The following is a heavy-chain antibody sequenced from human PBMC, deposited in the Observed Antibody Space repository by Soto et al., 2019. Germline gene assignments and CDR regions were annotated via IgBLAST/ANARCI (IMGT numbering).Heavy chain of an antibody. D-gene: IGHD3-9*01. V-gene: IGHV4-59*01. Sequence: SETLSLTCTVSGGSISSYYWSWIRQPPGKGLEWIGYIYYSGSTNYNPSLKSRVTISVDTSKNQFSLKLSSVTAADTAVYYCARDYSYYDILTGYWDYYGMDVWGQGTTVTVSS. CDR2: IYYSGST. CDR3: ARDYSYYDILTGYWDYYGMDV. CDR1: GGSISSYY. J-gene: IGHJ6*02.